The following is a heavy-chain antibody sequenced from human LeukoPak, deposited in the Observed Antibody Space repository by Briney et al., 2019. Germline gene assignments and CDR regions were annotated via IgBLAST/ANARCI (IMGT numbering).Heavy chain of an antibody. Sequence: SETLSLTCNVSGGSINSGGYYWNWIRQPPGKGLEWIGYIYYSGNTYYNPSLKSRVTMSIDTSKNQFSLKLSSVTAADTAVYYCARRRAVAGTRYFDYWGQGTLVTVSS. CDR1: GGSINSGGYY. D-gene: IGHD6-19*01. CDR3: ARRRAVAGTRYFDY. V-gene: IGHV4-31*03. J-gene: IGHJ4*02. CDR2: IYYSGNT.